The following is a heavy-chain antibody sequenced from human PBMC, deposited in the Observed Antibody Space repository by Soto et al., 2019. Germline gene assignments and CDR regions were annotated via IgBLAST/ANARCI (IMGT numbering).Heavy chain of an antibody. Sequence: EVQLLESGGGLVQPGGSLRLSCAASGFTFSSYAMSWVRQAPGKGLEWVSAISGSGGSTYYADSVKGRFTISRDNSKHTLYLQMNGLRAEDTAVYYCARGRSGYSGYDLFDYWGQGTLVTVSS. V-gene: IGHV3-23*01. CDR1: GFTFSSYA. D-gene: IGHD5-12*01. J-gene: IGHJ4*02. CDR2: ISGSGGST. CDR3: ARGRSGYSGYDLFDY.